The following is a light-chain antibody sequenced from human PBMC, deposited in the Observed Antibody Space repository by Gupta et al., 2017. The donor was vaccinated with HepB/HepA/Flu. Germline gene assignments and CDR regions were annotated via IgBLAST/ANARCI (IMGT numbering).Light chain of an antibody. CDR1: QSVTSY. J-gene: IGKJ4*01. CDR3: QQYSDWPLVT. Sequence: EIVMTQSPATLSVSPGERVTLSCRASQSVTSYLAWYQRRPGQAPRVLIYGATTRATGVPARFSGSGSGKEFTLTISSRQSEDFAVYYCQQYSDWPLVTFGGGTKVEIK. V-gene: IGKV3-15*01. CDR2: GAT.